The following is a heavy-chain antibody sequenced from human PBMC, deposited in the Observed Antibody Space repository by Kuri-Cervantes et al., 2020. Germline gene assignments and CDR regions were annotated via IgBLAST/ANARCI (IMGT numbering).Heavy chain of an antibody. D-gene: IGHD6-6*01. J-gene: IGHJ6*03. CDR2: ISGNSGSI. Sequence: SLKISCAASGFTFDDYAMHWVRQAPGKGLEWVSGISGNSGSIGYADSVKGRFTISRDNAKNSLYLQMNSLRAEDTAVYYCAKFESSSSYYYYYMDVWGKGTTVTVSS. CDR1: GFTFDDYA. CDR3: AKFESSSSYYYYYMDV. V-gene: IGHV3-9*01.